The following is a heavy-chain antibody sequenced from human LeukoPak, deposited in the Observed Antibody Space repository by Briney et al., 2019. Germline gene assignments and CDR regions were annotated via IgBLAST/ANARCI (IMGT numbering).Heavy chain of an antibody. CDR2: ISSSSSYI. Sequence: GGSLRLSCATSGITFSSYSMHWVRQAPGKGLECVSSISSSSSYIYYADSVKGRFTISRDNAKNSLSLQMNSLRAEDTAVYYCARAWGGPSCSGGNCYSGFDFWGQGTLVTVSS. V-gene: IGHV3-21*01. J-gene: IGHJ4*02. D-gene: IGHD2-15*01. CDR1: GITFSSYS. CDR3: ARAWGGPSCSGGNCYSGFDF.